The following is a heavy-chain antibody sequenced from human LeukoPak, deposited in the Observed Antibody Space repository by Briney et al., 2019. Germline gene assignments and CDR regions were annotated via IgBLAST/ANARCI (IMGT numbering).Heavy chain of an antibody. V-gene: IGHV4-39*07. CDR3: ARDQAPTHNIAAAGPNWFDP. CDR2: IYYSGST. D-gene: IGHD6-13*01. J-gene: IGHJ5*02. CDR1: GGSISSSSYY. Sequence: PSETLSLTCTVSGGSISSSSYYWGWIRQPPGKGLEWIGSIYYSGSTYYNPSLKSRVTISVDTSKNQFSLKLSSVTAADTAVYYCARDQAPTHNIAAAGPNWFDPWGQGTLVTVSS.